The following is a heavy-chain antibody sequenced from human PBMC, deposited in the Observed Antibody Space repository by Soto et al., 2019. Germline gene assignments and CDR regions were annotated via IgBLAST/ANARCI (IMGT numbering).Heavy chain of an antibody. J-gene: IGHJ4*01. CDR3: AAGTTSNFHFPY. V-gene: IGHV3-33*01. D-gene: IGHD1-1*01. CDR1: GFTISTHG. Sequence: QVQLVESGGGVVQPGTSLRLSCAASGFTISTHGMHWVRQAPGKGLEWVANIWYDGSNKFYADSVKGRFTISKDNSKNTLYVEMNSLRAEETGVYYCAAGTTSNFHFPYWGHATQVTVSS. CDR2: IWYDGSNK.